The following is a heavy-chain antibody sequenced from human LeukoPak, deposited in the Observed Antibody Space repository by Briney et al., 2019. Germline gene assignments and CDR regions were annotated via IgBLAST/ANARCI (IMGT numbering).Heavy chain of an antibody. V-gene: IGHV3-33*01. CDR2: IWYDGSKK. CDR3: ARDGGVSLYYFYMDV. D-gene: IGHD3-16*01. CDR1: EFTFSSHG. J-gene: IGHJ6*03. Sequence: GGSLRLSCAASEFTFSSHGMHWVRQAPGKGLEWVAVIWYDGSKKYHADPVEGRFTISRDNSKNTLYLEMHSLRVEDTAVYYCARDGGVSLYYFYMDVWGKGTTVIVSS.